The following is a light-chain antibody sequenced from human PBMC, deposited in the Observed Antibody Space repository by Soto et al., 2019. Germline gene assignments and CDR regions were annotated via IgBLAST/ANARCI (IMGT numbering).Light chain of an antibody. J-gene: IGLJ1*01. CDR3: ISYTDRQSYL. CDR1: SSDIGSYNH. V-gene: IGLV2-14*03. Sequence: QSVLTQPASVSGSPGQSITISRSGTSSDIGSYNHVAWYQQFPGKSPKLMIYAVSDRPSGVSDRFSGSKSGITAPLTISGLQTEDEADYYCISYTDRQSYLFGTGTKVTVL. CDR2: AVS.